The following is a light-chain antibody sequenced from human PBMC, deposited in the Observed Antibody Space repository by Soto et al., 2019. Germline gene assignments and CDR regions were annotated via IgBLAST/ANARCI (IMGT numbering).Light chain of an antibody. CDR3: QVWDSNSGV. V-gene: IGLV3-21*02. CDR1: NIGGKS. J-gene: IGLJ1*01. CDR2: DDF. Sequence: SYELTQPPSVSVAPGQTASITWGGNNIGGKSVHWYQQKPGQAPVLVVYDDFDRPSGIPERFSVSNSGNTATLTINRVEAGDEADYYCQVWDSNSGVFGTGTKVTVL.